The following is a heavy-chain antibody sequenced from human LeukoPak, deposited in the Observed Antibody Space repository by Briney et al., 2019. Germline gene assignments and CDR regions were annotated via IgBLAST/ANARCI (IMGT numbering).Heavy chain of an antibody. Sequence: PSETLSLTCTVSGGSISSSSYYWGLIRQPPGKWLEWIGSIYYSGSTYYNPSLKSRVTISVDTSKNQFSLKLSSVTAADTAVYYCARRVGYDILTGYYQSFDYWGQGTLVTVSS. J-gene: IGHJ4*02. CDR2: IYYSGST. CDR3: ARRVGYDILTGYYQSFDY. D-gene: IGHD3-9*01. CDR1: GGSISSSSYY. V-gene: IGHV4-39*01.